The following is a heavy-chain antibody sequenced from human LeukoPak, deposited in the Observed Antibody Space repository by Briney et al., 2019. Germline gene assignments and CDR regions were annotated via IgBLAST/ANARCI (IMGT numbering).Heavy chain of an antibody. Sequence: GGSLRLSCAASGFTFSSYSMNWVRQAPGKGLEWVSSISSSSSYIYYADSVKGRFTISRDNAKNSLYLQMNNLRVEDTAVYYCARERVTTTSFDYWGQGVLVTVSS. V-gene: IGHV3-21*06. CDR3: ARERVTTTSFDY. CDR2: ISSSSSYI. J-gene: IGHJ4*02. D-gene: IGHD2/OR15-2a*01. CDR1: GFTFSSYS.